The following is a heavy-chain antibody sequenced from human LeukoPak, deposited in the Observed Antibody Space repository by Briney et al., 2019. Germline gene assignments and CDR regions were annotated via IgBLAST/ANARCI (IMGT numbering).Heavy chain of an antibody. J-gene: IGHJ4*01. CDR2: IRQDGGEK. D-gene: IGHD6-13*01. CDR1: GFTFTDYW. V-gene: IGHV3-7*01. CDR3: ARDGTAPGLYFDL. Sequence: GGSLRLSCAVSGFTFTDYWMNWVRRAPGKGLEWVASIRQDGGEKSYVDSVKGRFTISRDNTKNSLYLQMSSLRAEDTAVYYCARDGTAPGLYFDLWGQGTLVTVAS.